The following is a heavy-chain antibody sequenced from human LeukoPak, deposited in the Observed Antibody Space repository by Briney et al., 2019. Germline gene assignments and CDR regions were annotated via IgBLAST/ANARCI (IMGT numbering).Heavy chain of an antibody. CDR1: GGTFSSYT. V-gene: IGHV1-69*02. J-gene: IGHJ4*02. Sequence: SVKVSCKASGGTFSSYTISWVRQAPGQGLEWMGRIIPILGIANYAQEFQGRVTITADKSTSTAYMELSSLRSEDTAVYYCARAGGSYQPFDYWGQGTLVTVSS. CDR2: IIPILGIA. D-gene: IGHD1-26*01. CDR3: ARAGGSYQPFDY.